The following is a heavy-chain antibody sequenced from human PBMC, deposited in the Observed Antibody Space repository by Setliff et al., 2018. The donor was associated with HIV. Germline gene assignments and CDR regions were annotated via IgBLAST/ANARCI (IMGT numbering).Heavy chain of an antibody. V-gene: IGHV3-23*01. CDR2: IGDSGST. J-gene: IGHJ4*02. D-gene: IGHD3-22*01. CDR1: ELTFSNYA. Sequence: GGSLRLSCAASELTFSNYAMTWVRQAPGKGLERVSGIGDSGSTYYADSVKGRFTISRDNSKNTLYLQMNSLRAEDTAVYYCAKIQNPQGYYYDSSGYYPHPGSPDYWGQGTRVTVSS. CDR3: AKIQNPQGYYYDSSGYYPHPGSPDY.